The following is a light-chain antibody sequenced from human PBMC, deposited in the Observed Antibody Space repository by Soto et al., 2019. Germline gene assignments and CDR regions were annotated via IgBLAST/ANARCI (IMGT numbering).Light chain of an antibody. J-gene: IGKJ3*01. CDR3: QHYNDWPPFT. CDR2: DAS. CDR1: QSIRTK. Sequence: EIVMTQSPATLSMPPGETATLSCRASQSIRTKLAWYQQKPGQAPRLLIYDASTRATGVPATFSGSGSGTYFTLTISSLQSADFAVYYCQHYNDWPPFTFGPGTKVDLK. V-gene: IGKV3-15*01.